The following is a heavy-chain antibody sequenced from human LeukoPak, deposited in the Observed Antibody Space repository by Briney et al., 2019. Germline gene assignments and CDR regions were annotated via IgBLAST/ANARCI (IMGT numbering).Heavy chain of an antibody. CDR2: IYYSGST. J-gene: IGHJ3*02. Sequence: SETLSLTCTVSGGSISSSSYYWGWIRQPPGKGLEWIGSIYYSGSTYYNPSLKSRLTISVDTSKNQFSLKLSSMTAADTAVYYCASGWELRRGDAFDIWGQGTMVTVSS. V-gene: IGHV4-39*01. CDR1: GGSISSSSYY. D-gene: IGHD1-26*01. CDR3: ASGWELRRGDAFDI.